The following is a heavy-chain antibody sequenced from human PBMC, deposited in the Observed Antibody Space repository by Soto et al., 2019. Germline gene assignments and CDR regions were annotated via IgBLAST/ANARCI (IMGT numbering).Heavy chain of an antibody. CDR1: GGTFNTYA. V-gene: IGHV1-69*19. Sequence: QVQLVQSGAAMKKPGSSVKVSCQSSGGTFNTYAMNWVRQAPGQGPEWMGDISPMFAAANYAPKFQGRVTITADESTGTSYMQLSSLTSEGTALYFCAREVQVHTPAFVYWGQGTLVTVSS. J-gene: IGHJ4*02. CDR2: ISPMFAAA. CDR3: AREVQVHTPAFVY. D-gene: IGHD3-10*01.